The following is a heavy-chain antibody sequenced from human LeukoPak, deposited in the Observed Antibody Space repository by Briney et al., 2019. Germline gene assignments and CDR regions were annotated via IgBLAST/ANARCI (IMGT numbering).Heavy chain of an antibody. D-gene: IGHD4-17*01. CDR1: GGSISSSTYY. CDR2: IHYSGSS. J-gene: IGHJ6*02. CDR3: ARRGLPVTRYGMDV. V-gene: IGHV4-39*01. Sequence: SETLSLTCTVSGGSISSSTYYWGWIRQSPEKGLEWIGDIHYSGSSYYNPSLKSRVTISVDTSKNQFSLKVTSVTAADTAVYYCARRGLPVTRYGMDVWGQGTTVTVSS.